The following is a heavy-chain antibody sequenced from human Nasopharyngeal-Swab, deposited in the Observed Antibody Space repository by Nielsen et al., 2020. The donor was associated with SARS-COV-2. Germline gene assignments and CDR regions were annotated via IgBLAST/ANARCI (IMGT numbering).Heavy chain of an antibody. CDR3: ARDGSGYSYGLLDY. CDR1: GFTVSSNY. D-gene: IGHD5-18*01. CDR2: IYSGGST. J-gene: IGHJ4*02. Sequence: GESLKISCAASGFTVSSNYMGWVRQAPGKGLEWVSVIYSGGSTYYADSVKGRFTISRDNSKNTLYLQMNSLRAEDTAVYYCARDGSGYSYGLLDYWGQGTLVTVSS. V-gene: IGHV3-66*01.